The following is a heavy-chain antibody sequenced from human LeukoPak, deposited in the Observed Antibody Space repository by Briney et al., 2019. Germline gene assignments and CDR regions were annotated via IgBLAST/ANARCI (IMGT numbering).Heavy chain of an antibody. V-gene: IGHV3-23*01. CDR1: GFTFSSHA. J-gene: IGHJ4*02. D-gene: IGHD1-20*01. CDR3: AKDGMDYNWIRLGY. Sequence: PGGSLRLSCAASGFTFSSHAMSWVRRAPGKGLEWVSAISGSGGSTYYADSVKGRFTISRDNSKNTLYLQMNSLRAEDTAVYYCAKDGMDYNWIRLGYWGQGTLVTVSS. CDR2: ISGSGGST.